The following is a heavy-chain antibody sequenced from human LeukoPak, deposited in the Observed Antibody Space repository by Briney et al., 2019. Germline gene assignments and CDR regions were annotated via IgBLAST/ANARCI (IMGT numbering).Heavy chain of an antibody. CDR3: ARGGGYCSGGSCRYFDY. D-gene: IGHD2-15*01. CDR2: ISTGSSYI. Sequence: GGSLRLSCAASGFTFSSYSMNWVCQAPGKGLEWVSSISTGSSYIYYADSVKGRFTISRDNAKNSLYLQMNSLRAEDTAVYYCARGGGYCSGGSCRYFDYWGQGTLVTVSS. J-gene: IGHJ4*02. CDR1: GFTFSSYS. V-gene: IGHV3-21*01.